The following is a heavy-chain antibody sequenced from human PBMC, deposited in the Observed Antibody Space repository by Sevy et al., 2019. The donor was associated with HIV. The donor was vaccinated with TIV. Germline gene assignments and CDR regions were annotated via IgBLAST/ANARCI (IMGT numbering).Heavy chain of an antibody. D-gene: IGHD2-2*01. V-gene: IGHV3-30*04. CDR2: ISYDGSNK. CDR1: GFTFTSYA. CDR3: ARDQDIVVVPAEYSMDV. Sequence: GGSLRLSCAASGFTFTSYAMHWVRQAPGNGLEWVAVISYDGSNKYYADSVKGRFTISRDNSKNTLYLQMNSLRAEDTAVYYCARDQDIVVVPAEYSMDVWGQGTTVTVSS. J-gene: IGHJ6*02.